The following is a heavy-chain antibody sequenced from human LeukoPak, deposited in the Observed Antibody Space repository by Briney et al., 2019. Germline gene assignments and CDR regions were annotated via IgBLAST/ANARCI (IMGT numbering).Heavy chain of an antibody. V-gene: IGHV3-30*02. D-gene: IGHD6-13*01. CDR2: IRYDGSNK. CDR3: ARGLEGYHYYYYMDV. Sequence: TGGSLRLSCAASGFTFSSYGMHWVRQAPGKGLEWVAFIRYDGSNKYYADSVKGRFTISRDNSKNTLYLQMNSLRAEDTAVNYCARGLEGYHYYYYMDVWGKGTTVTVSS. CDR1: GFTFSSYG. J-gene: IGHJ6*03.